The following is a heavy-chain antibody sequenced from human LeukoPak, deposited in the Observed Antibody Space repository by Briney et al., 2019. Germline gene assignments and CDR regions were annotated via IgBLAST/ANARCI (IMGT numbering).Heavy chain of an antibody. CDR2: MYTGGGR. D-gene: IGHD2-21*02. V-gene: IGHV3-66*01. CDR1: GFSVSNYY. J-gene: IGHJ4*02. CDR3: TRGQSYCGADCYSD. Sequence: GGSLRLSCAASGFSVSNYYMSWVRQPPGKGLGWVSVMYTGGGRYYGDSVKGRFTISRDNSKNTVFLQMNSLRVEDTALYYCTRGQSYCGADCYSDWGQGTLVTVSS.